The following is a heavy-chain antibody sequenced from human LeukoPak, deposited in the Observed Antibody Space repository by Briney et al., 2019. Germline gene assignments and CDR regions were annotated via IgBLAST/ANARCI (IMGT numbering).Heavy chain of an antibody. CDR3: ARELYSSGYHDAFYI. J-gene: IGHJ3*02. D-gene: IGHD3-22*01. V-gene: IGHV4-34*01. CDR1: GGSFSDYY. CDR2: INHSGST. Sequence: SETLSLTCAVYGGSFSDYYWSWIRQPPGKGLEWIGEINHSGSTNYNPSLKSRVTISVDTSKNQFSLKLSSVTAAGTAVYYCARELYSSGYHDAFYIWGQGTMVIVSS.